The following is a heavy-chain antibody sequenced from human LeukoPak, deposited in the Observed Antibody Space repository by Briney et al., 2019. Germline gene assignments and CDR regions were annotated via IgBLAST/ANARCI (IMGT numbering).Heavy chain of an antibody. J-gene: IGHJ3*02. D-gene: IGHD2-2*02. Sequence: SETLSLTCTVSGGSISSGGYYWSWIRQHPGKGLEWIGYIYYSGSTYYNPSLKSRVTISVDTSKNQFSLKLSSVTAADTAVFYCARTYCSSTSCYNVFDIWGQGIMVTVSS. CDR2: IYYSGST. V-gene: IGHV4-31*03. CDR1: GGSISSGGYY. CDR3: ARTYCSSTSCYNVFDI.